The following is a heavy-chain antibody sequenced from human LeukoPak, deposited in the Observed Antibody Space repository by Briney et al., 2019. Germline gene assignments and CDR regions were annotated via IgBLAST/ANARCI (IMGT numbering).Heavy chain of an antibody. V-gene: IGHV4-30-4*01. D-gene: IGHD3-22*01. CDR2: IYYSGST. CDR3: ARGGYYDYFQH. CDR1: GGSIGSGDYY. J-gene: IGHJ1*01. Sequence: SETLSLTCTVSGGSIGSGDYYWSWLRQPPGKGLEWIGYIYYSGSTYYNPSLKRRVTISVDTSKNQFSLKLSSVTAADTAVYYCARGGYYDYFQHWGQGTLVTVSS.